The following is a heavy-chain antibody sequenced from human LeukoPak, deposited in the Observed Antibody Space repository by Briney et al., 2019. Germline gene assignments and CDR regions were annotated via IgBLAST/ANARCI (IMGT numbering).Heavy chain of an antibody. Sequence: GGSLRLSCAASGFTFSIHNMDWVRQAPGKGLEWTSYISSGGDATHYADSVKGRFTISRDNAKNSLYLQMNSLRAEDTAVYYCARGGIVVVPAADAFDIWGQGTMVTVSS. CDR1: GFTFSIHN. CDR3: ARGGIVVVPAADAFDI. J-gene: IGHJ3*02. CDR2: ISSGGDAT. D-gene: IGHD2-2*01. V-gene: IGHV3-48*04.